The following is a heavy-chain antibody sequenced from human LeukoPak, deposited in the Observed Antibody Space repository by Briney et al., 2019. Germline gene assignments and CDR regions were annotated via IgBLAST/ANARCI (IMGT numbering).Heavy chain of an antibody. CDR3: ARAPYMVRGVIHYYYYGMDV. D-gene: IGHD3-10*01. Sequence: ASVKVSCKASGYTFTSYDINWVRQVTGQGLEWMGWMNPNSGNTGYAQKFQGRVTMTRNTSISTAYMELSSLRSEDTAVYYCARAPYMVRGVIHYYYYGMDVSGQGTTVTVSS. V-gene: IGHV1-8*01. J-gene: IGHJ6*02. CDR2: MNPNSGNT. CDR1: GYTFTSYD.